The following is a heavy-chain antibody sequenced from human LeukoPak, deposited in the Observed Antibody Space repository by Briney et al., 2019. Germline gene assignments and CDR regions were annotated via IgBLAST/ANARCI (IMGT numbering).Heavy chain of an antibody. CDR3: VSDWGLDY. V-gene: IGHV3-23*01. CDR1: GLNFNTYA. D-gene: IGHD3-16*01. J-gene: IGHJ4*02. Sequence: GGSLTLSCAASGLNFNTYAMSWVRQAPGKGLEWVSSITSSGDDKFYAESEQGRFTISRDNSRNTLYLHMNSLGVEDTALYYCVSDWGLDYWGQGTLIIVSS. CDR2: ITSSGDDK.